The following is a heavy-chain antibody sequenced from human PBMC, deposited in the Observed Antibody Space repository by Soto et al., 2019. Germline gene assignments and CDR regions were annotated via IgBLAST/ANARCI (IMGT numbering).Heavy chain of an antibody. Sequence: GGSLRLSCAASGFTVSSNYMSWVRQAPGKGLEWVSVIYSGGSTYYADSVKGRFTISRDNSKNTLYLQMNSLKTEDTAVYYCTTGNTTYYDFWSGYYWAYYYYGMDVWGQGTTVTVSS. CDR1: GFTVSSNY. CDR2: IYSGGST. V-gene: IGHV3-66*01. J-gene: IGHJ6*02. CDR3: TTGNTTYYDFWSGYYWAYYYYGMDV. D-gene: IGHD3-3*01.